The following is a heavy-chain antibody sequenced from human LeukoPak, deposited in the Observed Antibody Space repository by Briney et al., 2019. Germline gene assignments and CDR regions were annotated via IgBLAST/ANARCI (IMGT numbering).Heavy chain of an antibody. CDR3: AKVGCSGGSCSDGLDV. V-gene: IGHV3-23*01. Sequence: GGSLRLSCAASGFTFSSYAMSWVRQAPGKGLEWVSAISGSGGSTYYADSVKGRFTISGDNSKNTLYLQMNSLRAEDTAVYYCAKVGCSGGSCSDGLDVWGKGTTVTVSS. D-gene: IGHD2-15*01. CDR2: ISGSGGST. J-gene: IGHJ6*04. CDR1: GFTFSSYA.